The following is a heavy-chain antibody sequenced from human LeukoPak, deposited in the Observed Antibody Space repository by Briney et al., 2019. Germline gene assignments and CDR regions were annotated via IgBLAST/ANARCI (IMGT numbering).Heavy chain of an antibody. J-gene: IGHJ4*02. CDR2: ISYSGT. Sequence: SETLSLTCTVSGCSISISNYYWGWIRQPPGRGLEWIGSISYSGTYYNPSLKSRLTISVDTSKNHFSLNLRSVTAADTAVYYCARRTSNPVGAIDYWGQGTLVTVSS. D-gene: IGHD1-26*01. V-gene: IGHV4-39*01. CDR3: ARRTSNPVGAIDY. CDR1: GCSISISNYY.